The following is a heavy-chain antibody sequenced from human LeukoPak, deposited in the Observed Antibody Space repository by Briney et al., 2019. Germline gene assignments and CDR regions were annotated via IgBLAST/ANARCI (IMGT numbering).Heavy chain of an antibody. CDR3: ARDLIDSSGYPTPGAFDI. J-gene: IGHJ3*02. CDR1: GGSISSGGYS. CDR2: IYYSGST. D-gene: IGHD3-22*01. V-gene: IGHV4-31*03. Sequence: SETLSLTCTVSGGSISSGGYSWSWIRQHPGKGLEWIGYIYYSGSTYYNPSLKSRVTISVDTSKNQFSLKLSSVTAADTAVYYCARDLIDSSGYPTPGAFDIWGQGTMVTVSS.